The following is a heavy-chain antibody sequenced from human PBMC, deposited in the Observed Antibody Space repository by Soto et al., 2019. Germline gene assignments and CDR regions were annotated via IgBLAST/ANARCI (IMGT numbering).Heavy chain of an antibody. CDR3: ARLGAYYQAMDS. J-gene: IGHJ1*01. CDR1: NGSISPNY. Sequence: QVQLQESGPALVKPSETLSLTCTVSNGSISPNYWSWIRQPPGKGLEWIGYIYYAGTTTYNPYLQSRVSISVDTSKNEVSLKLTSVTAADTAVYFCARLGAYYQAMDSWGQGTLVTVSS. V-gene: IGHV4-59*08. D-gene: IGHD3-22*01. CDR2: IYYAGTT.